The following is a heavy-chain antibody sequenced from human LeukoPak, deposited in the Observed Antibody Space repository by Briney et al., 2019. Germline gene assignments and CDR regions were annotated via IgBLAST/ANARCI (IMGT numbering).Heavy chain of an antibody. Sequence: GAFLRLSCAASGFTFSSYAMSWVRQAPGKGLEWVSAISGSGGSTYYADSVKGRFTISRDNSKNTLYLQMNSLRAEDTAVYYCAKANYDSSGYYYYGMDVWGQGTTVTVSS. J-gene: IGHJ6*02. CDR2: ISGSGGST. CDR3: AKANYDSSGYYYYGMDV. D-gene: IGHD3-22*01. CDR1: GFTFSSYA. V-gene: IGHV3-23*01.